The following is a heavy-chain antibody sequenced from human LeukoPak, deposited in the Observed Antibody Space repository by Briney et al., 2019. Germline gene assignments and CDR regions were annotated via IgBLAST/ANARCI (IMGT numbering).Heavy chain of an antibody. CDR2: ISSSGSTI. CDR3: AREEPDYDILTGYYTYGMDV. J-gene: IGHJ6*02. Sequence: GGSLRLSCAASGFTFSSYEMNWVRQAPGKGLEWVSYISSSGSTIYYADSAKGRFTISRDNAKNSLYLQMNSLRAEDTAVYYCAREEPDYDILTGYYTYGMDVWGQGTTVTVSS. D-gene: IGHD3-9*01. V-gene: IGHV3-48*03. CDR1: GFTFSSYE.